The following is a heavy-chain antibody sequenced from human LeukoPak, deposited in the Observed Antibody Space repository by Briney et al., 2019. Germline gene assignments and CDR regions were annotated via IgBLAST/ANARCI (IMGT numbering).Heavy chain of an antibody. D-gene: IGHD3-3*01. Sequence: SGPTLVKPTQTLTLTCTFSGFSLSTSGVGVGWIRQPPGKALEWLALIYWNDDKRYSPSLNSRLTITKDTSKNQVVLTMTNMDPVDTATYYCAHSDLGYDFWSGYYDYWGQGTLVTVSS. V-gene: IGHV2-5*01. CDR3: AHSDLGYDFWSGYYDY. CDR1: GFSLSTSGVG. CDR2: IYWNDDK. J-gene: IGHJ4*02.